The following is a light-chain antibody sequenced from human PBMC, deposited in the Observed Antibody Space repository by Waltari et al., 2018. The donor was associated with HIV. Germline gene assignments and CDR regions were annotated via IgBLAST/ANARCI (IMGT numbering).Light chain of an antibody. CDR2: AAS. CDR1: QSISSY. V-gene: IGKV1-39*01. Sequence: DIQMTQSPSSLSASVGDRVTITCRASQSISSYLNWYQQKPEKAPKLLIYAASSLQSGVPSRFSGSGSGTDFTLTISSLQPEDFATYYCQQIYSTPPTFGQGTKVEIK. CDR3: QQIYSTPPT. J-gene: IGKJ1*01.